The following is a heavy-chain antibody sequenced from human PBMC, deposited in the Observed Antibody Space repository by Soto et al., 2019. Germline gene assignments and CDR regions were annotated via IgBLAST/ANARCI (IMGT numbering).Heavy chain of an antibody. J-gene: IGHJ4*02. CDR2: ISGGGSNT. V-gene: IGHV3-23*01. CDR1: GFPFISYV. CDR3: AKDSNKYSSSLRGRYFDY. Sequence: QPGGFLRLSCAASGFPFISYVMSWVRQAPGKGLEWVSGISGGGSNTFYADSVKGRFTISRDNSKNTLLLQMNSLGAEDTAVYYCAKDSNKYSSSLRGRYFDYWGQGIGVTVSS. D-gene: IGHD4-4*01.